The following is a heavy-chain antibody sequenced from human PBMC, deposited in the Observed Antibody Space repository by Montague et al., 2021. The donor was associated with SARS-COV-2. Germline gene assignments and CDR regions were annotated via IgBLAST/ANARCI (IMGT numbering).Heavy chain of an antibody. CDR2: ISYSGST. V-gene: IGHV4-61*01. CDR1: GASVSSGNSY. CDR3: ASIGYGSVGYYYIYAD. Sequence: SETLSLTCTVSGASVSSGNSYWNWIRQPPGKGLEWIGYISYSGSTNYSPSLKSRVTISVDTSKNQLSLKVISATAADTAVYYCASIGYGSVGYYYIYADWGQGTLVTVSS. D-gene: IGHD3-22*01. J-gene: IGHJ1*01.